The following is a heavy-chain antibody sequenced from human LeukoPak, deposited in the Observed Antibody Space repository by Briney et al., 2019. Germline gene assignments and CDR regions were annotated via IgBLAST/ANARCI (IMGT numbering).Heavy chain of an antibody. V-gene: IGHV3-30*18. D-gene: IGHD6-19*01. CDR1: GFTLRSYG. J-gene: IGHJ4*02. CDR3: AKSRTSGWFYFAY. Sequence: GGSLRHSCEASGFTLRSYGMYWVRQAPGKGLEWVAVTSYDGNYEDYADSVKGRFTISRDTSKNTLYLQMDSLRGEDTAVYYCAKSRTSGWFYFAYWGQGTLVTVSS. CDR2: TSYDGNYE.